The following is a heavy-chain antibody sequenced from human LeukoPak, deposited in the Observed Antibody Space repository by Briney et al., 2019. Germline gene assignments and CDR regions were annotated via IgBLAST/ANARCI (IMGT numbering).Heavy chain of an antibody. Sequence: GGSLRLSCAASGFTFSSYSMNWVRQAPGKGLEWVSSISSSSSYIYYADSVKGRFTISRDNAKNSLYLQMNNLRAEDTAVYYCARERSGWYERWLDYWGQGTLVTVSS. CDR2: ISSSSSYI. V-gene: IGHV3-21*01. CDR1: GFTFSSYS. CDR3: ARERSGWYERWLDY. J-gene: IGHJ4*02. D-gene: IGHD6-19*01.